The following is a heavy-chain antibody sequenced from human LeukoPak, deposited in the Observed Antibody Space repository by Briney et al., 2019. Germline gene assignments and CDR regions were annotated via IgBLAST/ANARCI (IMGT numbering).Heavy chain of an antibody. CDR3: AREGSYCVGGDCYSFDF. V-gene: IGHV1-2*02. CDR2: MHPGNGNT. J-gene: IGHJ4*02. Sequence: ASVKVSCKASGYRFISNYIQWVRQAPGLGPAWMGWMHPGNGNTRYAENFQGRVTMTRDTSINTAYMDLSSLRSDDTAVYYCAREGSYCVGGDCYSFDFWGQGTLITVSS. CDR1: GYRFISNY. D-gene: IGHD2-21*02.